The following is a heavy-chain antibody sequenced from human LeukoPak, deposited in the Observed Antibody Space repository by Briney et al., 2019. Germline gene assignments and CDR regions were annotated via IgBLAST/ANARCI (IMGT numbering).Heavy chain of an antibody. D-gene: IGHD3-22*01. CDR2: IYYRGST. J-gene: IGHJ4*02. Sequence: SETLSLTCTVSGDSIKSGDNYLSWVRQSPGKGLEWIVYIYYRGSTSYNPSLKSRITLSVDTSKNQFSLTLSSVTAADTAVYYCARGSYYYDSTGYYFDYWGQGTLVSVSS. CDR1: GDSIKSGDNY. CDR3: ARGSYYYDSTGYYFDY. V-gene: IGHV4-30-4*01.